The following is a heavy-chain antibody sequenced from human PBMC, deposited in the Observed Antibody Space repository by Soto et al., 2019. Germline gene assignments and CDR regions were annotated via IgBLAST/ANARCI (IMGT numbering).Heavy chain of an antibody. D-gene: IGHD6-13*01. V-gene: IGHV3-23*01. CDR3: AKPGPSGPRKATTKIAAADQFDY. Sequence: GGSLRLSCAASGFTFSSYAMSWVRQAPGKGLEWVSAISGSGGSTYYADSVKGRFTISRDNSKNTLYLQMNSLRAEDTAVYYCAKPGPSGPRKATTKIAAADQFDYWGQGTLVTVSS. CDR1: GFTFSSYA. J-gene: IGHJ4*02. CDR2: ISGSGGST.